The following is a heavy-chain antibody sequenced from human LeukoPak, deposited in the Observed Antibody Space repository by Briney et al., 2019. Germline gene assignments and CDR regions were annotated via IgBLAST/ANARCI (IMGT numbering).Heavy chain of an antibody. Sequence: GGSLRLSCATSGFTFSSYEMTWVRQAPGKGLEWISYISGSGSFIIHADSVRGRFTISRDNVKNSLYLQMNSLRAEDTAIYYCARRRNRIFESWGQGTLVTVSS. V-gene: IGHV3-48*03. CDR2: ISGSGSFI. CDR3: ARRRNRIFES. J-gene: IGHJ4*02. CDR1: GFTFSSYE. D-gene: IGHD2-15*01.